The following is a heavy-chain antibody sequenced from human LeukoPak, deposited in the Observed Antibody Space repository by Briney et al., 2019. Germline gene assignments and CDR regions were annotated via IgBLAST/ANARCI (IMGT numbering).Heavy chain of an antibody. Sequence: SETLSLTCTVSGGSISSYYWSWIRQPPGKGLEWIGYNYYSGSTNYNPSLKSRVTISVDTSKNQFSLKLSSVTAADTAVYYCARVFYGSGSYYYFDYWGQGTLVTVSS. D-gene: IGHD3-10*01. CDR3: ARVFYGSGSYYYFDY. J-gene: IGHJ4*02. CDR1: GGSISSYY. V-gene: IGHV4-59*01. CDR2: NYYSGST.